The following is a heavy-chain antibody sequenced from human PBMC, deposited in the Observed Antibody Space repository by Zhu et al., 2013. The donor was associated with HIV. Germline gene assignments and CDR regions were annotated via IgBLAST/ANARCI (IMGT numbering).Heavy chain of an antibody. CDR1: GGTISTYT. D-gene: IGHD6-13*01. Sequence: QVQLVQSGAEVKKPGSSVKVSCKSSGGTISTYTISWVRQAPGQGLEWMGGIIPIFGTANYAQKFQGRVTITADKSTSTAYMELSSLRSEDTAVYYCARGRQQLSVFDYWGQGTLVTVSS. J-gene: IGHJ4*02. CDR3: ARGRQQLSVFDY. CDR2: IIPIFGTA. V-gene: IGHV1-69*06.